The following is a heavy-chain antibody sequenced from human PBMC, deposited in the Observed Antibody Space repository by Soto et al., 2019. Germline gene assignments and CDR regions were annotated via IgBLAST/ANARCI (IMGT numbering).Heavy chain of an antibody. CDR2: ISYDGSDK. CDR3: AKDSLQYSSGWPFDY. D-gene: IGHD6-19*01. CDR1: GFTYSSYG. J-gene: IGHJ4*02. V-gene: IGHV3-30*18. Sequence: QVQLVESGGGVVQPGRSLRLSCAASGFTYSSYGMHWVRQAPGKGMEWVAVISYDGSDKHYADSVKGRITIARDNSKNTLYLQMNSLRGEDTAVYYCAKDSLQYSSGWPFDYWGQGTMVTVSS.